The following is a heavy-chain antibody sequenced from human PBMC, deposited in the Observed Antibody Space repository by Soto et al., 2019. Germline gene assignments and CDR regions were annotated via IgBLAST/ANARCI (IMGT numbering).Heavy chain of an antibody. Sequence: SETLSLTCTVSGGSISSYYWSWIRQPAGKGLEWIGRIYTSGSTNYNPPLKSRVTMSVDTSKDQFSLKLSSVTAADTAVYYCAGGMAGTTPGANYYGMDVWGQGTTVTVSS. J-gene: IGHJ6*02. CDR2: IYTSGST. CDR3: AGGMAGTTPGANYYGMDV. D-gene: IGHD6-19*01. CDR1: GGSISSYY. V-gene: IGHV4-4*07.